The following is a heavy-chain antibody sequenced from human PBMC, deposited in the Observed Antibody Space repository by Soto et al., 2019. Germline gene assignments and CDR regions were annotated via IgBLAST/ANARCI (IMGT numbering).Heavy chain of an antibody. CDR1: GFSFSDYY. CDR3: ARGPPWDPRDY. CDR2: ICSGGNTI. D-gene: IGHD1-26*01. Sequence: QVQLVESGGALVKPGGSLRLSCAASGFSFSDYYMNWIRQAPGKGLEWVSYICSGGNTIYYADSVKGLFTISRDTGKNSLYLQMNSLSAEDTAMYYCARGPPWDPRDYWGQGTLVTVSS. V-gene: IGHV3-11*01. J-gene: IGHJ4*02.